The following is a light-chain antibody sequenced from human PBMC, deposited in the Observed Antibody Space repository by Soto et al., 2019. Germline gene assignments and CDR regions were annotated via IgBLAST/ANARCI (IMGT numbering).Light chain of an antibody. Sequence: QSALTQPPSASGTPGQRVTIFCSGNSFNIGTNSVNWYQQLPGTAPKLLVHSNDERPSGVPDRFSGSKSGTSASLAISGLQSEDEADYYCAAWDDSLNSYVFGIGTKVTVL. V-gene: IGLV1-44*01. J-gene: IGLJ1*01. CDR1: SFNIGTNS. CDR2: SND. CDR3: AAWDDSLNSYV.